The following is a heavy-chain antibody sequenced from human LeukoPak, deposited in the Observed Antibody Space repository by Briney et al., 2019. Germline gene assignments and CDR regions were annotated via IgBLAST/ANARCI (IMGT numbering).Heavy chain of an antibody. CDR2: IYTSGST. J-gene: IGHJ4*02. CDR3: ARDLPTRYCSSTSCPSYYFDY. D-gene: IGHD2-2*01. Sequence: SETLSLTCTVSGGSISSYYWSWIRQPAGKGLKWIRRIYTSGSTNYNPSLKSRVTMSVDTSKNQFSLKLSSVTAADTAVYYCARDLPTRYCSSTSCPSYYFDYWGQGTLVTVSS. CDR1: GGSISSYY. V-gene: IGHV4-4*07.